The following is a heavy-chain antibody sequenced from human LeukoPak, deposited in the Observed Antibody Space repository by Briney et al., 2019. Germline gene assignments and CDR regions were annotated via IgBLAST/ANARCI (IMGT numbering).Heavy chain of an antibody. D-gene: IGHD4-17*01. V-gene: IGHV3-7*03. CDR1: GFTFSSYW. CDR3: ARDSEFTVTAHDYYGMDV. J-gene: IGHJ6*02. Sequence: GGSLRLSCAASGFTFSSYWMSWVRQAPGKGLEWVANINQDGSEKYYVDSVKGRFTISRDNAKNSLYLQMNSLRAEDTAVYYCARDSEFTVTAHDYYGMDVWGQGTTVTVS. CDR2: INQDGSEK.